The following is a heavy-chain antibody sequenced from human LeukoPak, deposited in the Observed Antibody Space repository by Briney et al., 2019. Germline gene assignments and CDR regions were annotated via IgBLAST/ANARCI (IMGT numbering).Heavy chain of an antibody. J-gene: IGHJ4*02. Sequence: ASVKVSCKASGYTFTSYDINWVRQATGQGLEWMGWMNPNSGNTGYAQKFQGRVTMTRDTSISTAYMELIRLRSDDTAVYYCARDVDSTLDYWGQGTLVTVSS. D-gene: IGHD3-3*01. CDR2: MNPNSGNT. CDR3: ARDVDSTLDY. CDR1: GYTFTSYD. V-gene: IGHV1-8*02.